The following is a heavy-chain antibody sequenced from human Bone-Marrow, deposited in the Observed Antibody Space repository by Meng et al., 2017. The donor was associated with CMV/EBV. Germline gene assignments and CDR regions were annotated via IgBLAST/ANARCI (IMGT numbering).Heavy chain of an antibody. V-gene: IGHV1-18*01. Sequence: ASVKVSCKASGYTFTTYGISWVRQAPGQGLEWMGWISGNNGNTHYAQKLQGRVTMTRDTSTSTVYMELSSLRSEDTAVYYCARDPDCSSTSCSGAAFDIWGQGTMVTVSS. J-gene: IGHJ3*02. CDR1: GYTFTTYG. CDR2: ISGNNGNT. D-gene: IGHD2-2*01. CDR3: ARDPDCSSTSCSGAAFDI.